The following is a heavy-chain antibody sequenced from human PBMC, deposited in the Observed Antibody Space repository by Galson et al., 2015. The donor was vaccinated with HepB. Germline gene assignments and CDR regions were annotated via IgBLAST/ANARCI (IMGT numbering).Heavy chain of an antibody. J-gene: IGHJ4*02. CDR1: GYTFTGYY. CDR3: VRVTIFGVVTPPGY. D-gene: IGHD3-3*01. V-gene: IGHV1-2*02. CDR2: INPNSGGT. Sequence: SVKVSCKASGYTFTGYYMHWVRQAPGQGLEWMGWINPNSGGTNYAQKFQGRVTMTRDTSISTAYMELSRLRSDDTAVYYCVRVTIFGVVTPPGYWGQGTLVTVSS.